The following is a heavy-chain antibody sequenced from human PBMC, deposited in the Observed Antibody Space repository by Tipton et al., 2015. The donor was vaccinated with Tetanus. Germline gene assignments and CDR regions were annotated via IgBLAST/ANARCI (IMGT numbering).Heavy chain of an antibody. D-gene: IGHD3-9*01. J-gene: IGHJ4*02. Sequence: TLSLTCTVSGGSVSSSTYYWVWIRQPPGKGLEWIGTIFYSGSTYHSPSLKSRVTTSIDSSKNQLSLRLTSVTAADTAVYYCARVALTGTHFDYWGQGTLVTVSS. CDR2: IFYSGST. CDR3: ARVALTGTHFDY. CDR1: GGSVSSSTYY. V-gene: IGHV4-39*01.